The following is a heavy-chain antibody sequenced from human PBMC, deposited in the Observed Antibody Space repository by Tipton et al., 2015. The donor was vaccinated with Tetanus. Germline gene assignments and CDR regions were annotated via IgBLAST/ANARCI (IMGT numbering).Heavy chain of an antibody. Sequence: QVQLVQSGGGVVQPGTSLRLSCAASGFTFSDYAMYWVRQAPGKGLEWVSFIFFDGTNKYYADSVKGRFTVSRDNAKNSLYLQMNSLRVEDTAVYFCASGSSLDYWGQGSLVTVPS. CDR3: ASGSSLDY. CDR2: IFFDGTNK. V-gene: IGHV3-30-3*01. J-gene: IGHJ4*02. D-gene: IGHD6-6*01. CDR1: GFTFSDYA.